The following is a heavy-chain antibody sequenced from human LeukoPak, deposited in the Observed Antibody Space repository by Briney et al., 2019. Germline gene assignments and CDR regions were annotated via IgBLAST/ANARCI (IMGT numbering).Heavy chain of an antibody. CDR3: ARDGGFDI. J-gene: IGHJ3*02. Sequence: ASVKVSCKASGYTFTGYYMHWVRQAPGQGLEWMGWINPNTGDTNYAQKFQGRVTMTRDTSISTAYMELSSLRSDDTAVYYCARDGGFDIWGQGTMVTVSS. V-gene: IGHV1-2*02. CDR2: INPNTGDT. D-gene: IGHD3-16*01. CDR1: GYTFTGYY.